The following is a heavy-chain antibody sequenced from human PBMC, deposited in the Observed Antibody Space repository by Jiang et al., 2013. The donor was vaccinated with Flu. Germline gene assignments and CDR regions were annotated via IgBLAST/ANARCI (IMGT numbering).Heavy chain of an antibody. CDR1: FSRYA. V-gene: IGHV3-23*01. J-gene: IGHJ4*02. CDR2: ISGSGGRT. D-gene: IGHD1-1*01. CDR3: AKDSWVTTGTFDY. Sequence: FSRYAMSWVRQAPGKGLEWVSGISGSGGRTYYANSVKGRLTISRDNSKNRLYLQMNSLRAEDTAVYYCAKDSWVTTGTFDYWGQGTLVTVSS.